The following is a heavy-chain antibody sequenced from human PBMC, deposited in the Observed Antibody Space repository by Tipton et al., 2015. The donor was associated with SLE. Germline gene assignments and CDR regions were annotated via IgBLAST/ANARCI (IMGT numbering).Heavy chain of an antibody. J-gene: IGHJ4*02. D-gene: IGHD5-12*01. CDR3: ARLISAYDCNFDY. CDR2: FYYGKST. V-gene: IGHV4-4*02. Sequence: TLSLTCAVSGASISGSSWWSWVRQPPGKGLEWIGSFYYGKSTFYNPSLKSRVTISVDTSTNRLSLQLSSVTAADTALYYCARLISAYDCNFDYWGQGTLVTVS. CDR1: GASISGSSW.